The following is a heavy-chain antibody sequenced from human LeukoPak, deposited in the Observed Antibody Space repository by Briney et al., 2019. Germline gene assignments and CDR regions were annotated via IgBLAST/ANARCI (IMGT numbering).Heavy chain of an antibody. CDR3: ATGRSAHSYVLDY. J-gene: IGHJ4*02. D-gene: IGHD5-18*01. Sequence: ASVKVSCKVSGNTLTELSMHWVRQAPGKGLEWMGLFDPEDGETIYAQKLQGRVTMTEDTSTDTAYMQLSSLRSEDTAVYYCATGRSAHSYVLDYWGQGTLVTVSS. CDR2: FDPEDGET. V-gene: IGHV1-24*01. CDR1: GNTLTELS.